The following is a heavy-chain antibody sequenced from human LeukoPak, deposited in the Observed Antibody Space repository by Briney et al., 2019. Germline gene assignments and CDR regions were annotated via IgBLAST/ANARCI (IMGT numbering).Heavy chain of an antibody. CDR3: ARHASHSEYSYGHHDY. D-gene: IGHD5-18*01. V-gene: IGHV5-51*01. CDR1: GYSFTSYW. CDR2: IYPGDSDT. J-gene: IGHJ4*02. Sequence: GESLKISCKGSGYSFTSYWIGWVRQMPGKGLEWMGIIYPGDSDTRYSPSFQGQVTISADKSISTAYLQWSSLKASDTAMYYCARHASHSEYSYGHHDYWGQGTLVTVSS.